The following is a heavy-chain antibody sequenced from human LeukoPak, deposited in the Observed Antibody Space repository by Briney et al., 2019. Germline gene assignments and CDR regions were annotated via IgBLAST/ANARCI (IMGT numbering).Heavy chain of an antibody. CDR3: ARDAPLRFLEWLSNYGMDV. CDR2: IIPILGIA. D-gene: IGHD3-3*01. Sequence: SVKVSCKASGGTFSSYAISWVRQAPGQGLEWMGRIIPILGIANYAQKFQGRVTITADKSTSTAYMELSSLRSEDTAVYYCARDAPLRFLEWLSNYGMDVWGQGTTVTVSS. J-gene: IGHJ6*02. CDR1: GGTFSSYA. V-gene: IGHV1-69*04.